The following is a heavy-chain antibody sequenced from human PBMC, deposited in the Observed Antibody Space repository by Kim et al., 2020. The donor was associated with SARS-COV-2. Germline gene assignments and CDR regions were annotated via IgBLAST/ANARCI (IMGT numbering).Heavy chain of an antibody. D-gene: IGHD1-26*01. CDR2: IFYSGST. CDR3: AKSYSTAWFSLDF. V-gene: IGHV4-59*01. Sequence: SETLSLTCTVSDAYISRYYWSWIRQSPGKGLEWIGYIFYSGSTRYNPSFKSRVTISEDPSKRQFSLRLTSLTPADTAIHYCAKSYSTAWFSLDFWGPGIL. CDR1: DAYISRYY. J-gene: IGHJ4*02.